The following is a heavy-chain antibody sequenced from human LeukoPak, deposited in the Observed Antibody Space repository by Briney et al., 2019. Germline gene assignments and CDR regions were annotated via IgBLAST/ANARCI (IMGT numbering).Heavy chain of an antibody. D-gene: IGHD6-13*01. CDR3: PTIRGYSSSWPFDY. V-gene: IGHV3-48*03. CDR1: GFTFSSYE. J-gene: IGHJ4*02. CDR2: ISSSGSTI. Sequence: GGSLRLSRAASGFTFSSYEMNWVRQAPGKGLEWVSYISSSGSTIYYADSVKGRFTISRDNAKNSLYLQMNSLRAEDTAVYYCPTIRGYSSSWPFDYWGQGILVTVSS.